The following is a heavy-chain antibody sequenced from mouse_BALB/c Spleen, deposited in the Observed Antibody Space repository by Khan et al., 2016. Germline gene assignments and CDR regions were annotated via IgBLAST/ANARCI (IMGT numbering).Heavy chain of an antibody. CDR1: GFPITSGYY. J-gene: IGHJ1*01. CDR2: ITHSGET. D-gene: IGHD1-1*02. V-gene: IGHV12-3*02. Sequence: VQLVESGPGLVKPSQSLFLACSITGFPITSGYYWIWIRQSPGKPLEWMGYITHSGETFYNPSLQSPISITRETSKNQFFLQLNSVTTEDTTMYYGAGDSYGYWYFDVWGAGTTVTVSS. CDR3: AGDSYGYWYFDV.